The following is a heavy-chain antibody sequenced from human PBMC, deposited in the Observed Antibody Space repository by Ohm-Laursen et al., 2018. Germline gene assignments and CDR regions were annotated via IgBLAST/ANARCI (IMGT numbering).Heavy chain of an antibody. J-gene: IGHJ6*02. D-gene: IGHD1-1*01. V-gene: IGHV6-1*01. CDR1: GDSVSSDSGA. CDR3: SRGQRNYYAMDV. CDR2: THYSSKWVY. Sequence: QTLSLTCAISGDSVSSDSGASNWIRQSPSRGLEWLGRTHYSSKWVYDYAVSVKSRITITPDTSKNQFSLQLNSVTPEDSAVYYCSRGQRNYYAMDVWGQGTTVTVSS.